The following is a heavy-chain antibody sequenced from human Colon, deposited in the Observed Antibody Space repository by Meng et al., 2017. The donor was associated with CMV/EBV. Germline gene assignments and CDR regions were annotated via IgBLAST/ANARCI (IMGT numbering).Heavy chain of an antibody. CDR2: VYISGNT. CDR3: ARDSNLSGLAY. D-gene: IGHD3-10*01. J-gene: IGHJ4*02. V-gene: IGHV4-4*07. CDR1: GASITSYY. Sequence: GRRPDPGHGLVKPLAPLSLTCTVSGASITSYYWSWIRQPAGKGLEWIGRVYISGNTNYNPSLKSRVTMSIDTSKNQLSLNIRSVTAADTAVYYCARDSNLSGLAYWGQGTLVTVSS.